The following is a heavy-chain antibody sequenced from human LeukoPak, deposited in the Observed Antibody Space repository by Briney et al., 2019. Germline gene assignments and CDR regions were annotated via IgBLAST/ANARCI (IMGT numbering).Heavy chain of an antibody. CDR2: ISWNSGSI. CDR1: GFTFDDYA. J-gene: IGHJ5*02. V-gene: IGHV3-9*01. Sequence: PGGSLRLSCAASGFTFDDYAMHWVRQAPGKGLEWVSGISWNSGSIGYADSVKGRFTISRDNAKNSLYLQMNSLRAEDTAVYYCAKVGGSYVNWFDPWGQGTLVTVSS. D-gene: IGHD1-26*01. CDR3: AKVGGSYVNWFDP.